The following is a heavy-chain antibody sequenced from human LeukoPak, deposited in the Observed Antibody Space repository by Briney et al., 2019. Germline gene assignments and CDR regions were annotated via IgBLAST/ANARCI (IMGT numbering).Heavy chain of an antibody. J-gene: IGHJ4*02. CDR3: AKEGRSLQTY. CDR1: GFTFSSYG. V-gene: IGHV3-7*03. D-gene: IGHD5-24*01. CDR2: IKEDGTET. Sequence: GGSLRLSCGASGFTFSSYGMHWVRLAPGKGLEWVANIKEDGTETYYVDSVKGRFTISRDNAKNSLYLQMNSLRVEDTAVYYCAKEGRSLQTYWGQGTLVTVSS.